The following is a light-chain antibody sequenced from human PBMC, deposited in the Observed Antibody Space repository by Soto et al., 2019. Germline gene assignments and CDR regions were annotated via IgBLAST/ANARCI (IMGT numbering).Light chain of an antibody. V-gene: IGLV7-46*01. CDR3: VVAESVADV. CDR1: SLSITNIHY. Sequence: QAVVTDIPAVTISYAGNITLSCRTLSLSITNIHYPHWVQQKAGQAPKTLIYDTSHKHSWTPAQLSGSLLGGRAGVTRWGVQTEDEAEYYCVVAESVADVFGNGSKGTVL. J-gene: IGLJ1*01. CDR2: DTS.